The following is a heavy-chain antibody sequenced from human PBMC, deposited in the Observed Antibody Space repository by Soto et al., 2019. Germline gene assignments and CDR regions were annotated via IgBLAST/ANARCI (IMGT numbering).Heavy chain of an antibody. D-gene: IGHD6-13*01. CDR3: AREGSSWDDAFDI. CDR2: ISSSSSTI. V-gene: IGHV3-48*01. CDR1: GFTFSSYS. J-gene: IGHJ3*02. Sequence: GGSLRLSCAASGFTFSSYSMNWVRQAPGKGLEWVSYISSSSSTIYYADSVKGRFTISRDNAKSSLYLQMNSLRAEDTAVYYCAREGSSWDDAFDIWGQGTMVTVSS.